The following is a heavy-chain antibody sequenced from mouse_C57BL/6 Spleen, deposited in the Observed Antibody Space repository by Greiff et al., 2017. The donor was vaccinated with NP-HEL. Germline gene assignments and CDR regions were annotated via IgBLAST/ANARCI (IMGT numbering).Heavy chain of an antibody. Sequence: QVQLQQSGAELVKPGASVKMSCKASGYTFTSYWITWVKQRPGQGLEWIGDIYPGSGSTNYNEKFKSKATLTVDTSSSTAYMQLSSLTSEDSAVYYCARFRDYGYYFDYWGQGTTLTVSS. D-gene: IGHD1-1*01. CDR1: GYTFTSYW. CDR3: ARFRDYGYYFDY. J-gene: IGHJ2*01. V-gene: IGHV1-55*01. CDR2: IYPGSGST.